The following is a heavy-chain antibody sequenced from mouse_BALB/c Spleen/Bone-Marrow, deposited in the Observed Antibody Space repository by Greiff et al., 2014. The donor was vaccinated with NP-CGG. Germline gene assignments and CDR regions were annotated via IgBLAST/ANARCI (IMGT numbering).Heavy chain of an antibody. Sequence: VQRVESGAELAKPGASVKMSCKASGYTFTNYWMHWVKQRPGQGLEWIGYINLSTGYTEYNQKFKDKATLTADKSSSTGYMQLSSLTSEDSAVYYCARDDYDDHWGQGTTLTVSS. V-gene: IGHV1-7*01. CDR2: INLSTGYT. D-gene: IGHD2-4*01. CDR1: GYTFTNYW. CDR3: ARDDYDDH. J-gene: IGHJ2*01.